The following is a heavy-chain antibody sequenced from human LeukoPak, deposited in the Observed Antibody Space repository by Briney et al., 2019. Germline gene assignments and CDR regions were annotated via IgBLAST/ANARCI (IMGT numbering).Heavy chain of an antibody. D-gene: IGHD4-23*01. CDR2: IYYTGST. CDR1: GGSVSSGSYY. CDR3: AEGDTVATDY. Sequence: PSETLSLTCTVSGGSVSSGSYYWSWIRQPPGKGLEWIGYIYYTGSTNYNPSLKSRVTISVDTSKNQFSLKLSSVTAADTAVYYCAEGDTVATDYWGQGTLVTVSS. J-gene: IGHJ4*02. V-gene: IGHV4-61*01.